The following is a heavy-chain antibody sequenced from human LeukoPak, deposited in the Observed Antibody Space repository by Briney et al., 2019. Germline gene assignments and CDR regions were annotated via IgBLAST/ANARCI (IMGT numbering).Heavy chain of an antibody. J-gene: IGHJ4*02. Sequence: GGSLRLSCAASGFTFSSYAMSWVRQAPGKGLEWVSAISGSGGSTYYADSVKGRFTISRDNSKNTLYLQMNSLRAEDTAVYYCAKDRTRYYYDSSGYYYVGLVWGQGTLVTVSS. CDR3: AKDRTRYYYDSSGYYYVGLV. CDR1: GFTFSSYA. V-gene: IGHV3-23*01. D-gene: IGHD3-22*01. CDR2: ISGSGGST.